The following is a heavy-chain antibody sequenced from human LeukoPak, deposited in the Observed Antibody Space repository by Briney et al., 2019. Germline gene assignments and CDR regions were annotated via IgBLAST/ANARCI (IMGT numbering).Heavy chain of an antibody. Sequence: HPGGSLRLSCAASGFTFSSYWMHWVRQAPGKGLVWVSRINPDGSRTNYADSVKGRFTISRDNAKNTLYLQMNSLRAEDTAVYYCATIELWKFDYWGQGTPVIVSS. CDR3: ATIELWKFDY. V-gene: IGHV3-74*01. CDR2: INPDGSRT. CDR1: GFTFSSYW. J-gene: IGHJ4*02. D-gene: IGHD3-16*01.